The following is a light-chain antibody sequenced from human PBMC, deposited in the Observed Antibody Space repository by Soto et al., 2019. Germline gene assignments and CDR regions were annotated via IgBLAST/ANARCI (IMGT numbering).Light chain of an antibody. CDR2: INYDGTH. V-gene: IGLV4-69*01. CDR3: QSWGTGIQV. J-gene: IGLJ3*02. CDR1: SGYSTDA. Sequence: QLVLTQSPSASASLGASVKLTCTLSSGYSTDAIAWHQQQSEKGPRFLMKINYDGTHSKGDGFFDRFSGSSSGAERHLTISRLQAEDEADYYCQSWGTGIQVFGGGTKLTVL.